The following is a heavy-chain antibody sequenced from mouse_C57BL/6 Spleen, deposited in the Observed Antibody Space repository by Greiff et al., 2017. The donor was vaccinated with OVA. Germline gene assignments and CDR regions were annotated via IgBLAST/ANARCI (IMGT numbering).Heavy chain of an antibody. D-gene: IGHD2-5*01. CDR3: ARGGNHSNGEAMDY. V-gene: IGHV1-54*01. CDR1: GYAFTNYL. J-gene: IGHJ4*01. CDR2: INPGSGGT. Sequence: QVQLQQSGAELVRPGTSVKVSCKASGYAFTNYLIEWVKQRPGQGLEWIGVINPGSGGTNYNEKFKGKATLTADKSSSTAYRQLSSLTSEDSAVYFCARGGNHSNGEAMDYWGQGTSVTVSS.